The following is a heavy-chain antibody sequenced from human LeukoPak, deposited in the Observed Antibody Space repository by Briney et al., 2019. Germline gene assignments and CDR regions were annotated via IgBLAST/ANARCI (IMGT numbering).Heavy chain of an antibody. CDR1: GGSFSGYY. CDR3: ARVARGTSCCFFDY. Sequence: PSETLSLTCAVYGGSFSGYYWSWIRQPPGKGLEWIGEINHSGSTNYNSSLKSRVTISVDTSKNQFSLKLSSVTAADTAVYYCARVARGTSCCFFDYWGQGTLVTVSS. J-gene: IGHJ4*02. D-gene: IGHD2-2*01. CDR2: INHSGST. V-gene: IGHV4-34*01.